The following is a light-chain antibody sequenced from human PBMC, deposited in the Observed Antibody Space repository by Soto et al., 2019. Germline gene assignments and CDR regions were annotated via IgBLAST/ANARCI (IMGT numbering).Light chain of an antibody. Sequence: ESVLTQSPGTLSLSPGERATLSCRASQSVSSSYLAWYQQKPGQAPRLLIYGASSSATGIPDRFSGSGSGTDFTLTIRRLEPEDFAVYYCQQYGSSPPYTFGQGTKLEIK. CDR2: GAS. J-gene: IGKJ2*01. CDR3: QQYGSSPPYT. V-gene: IGKV3-20*01. CDR1: QSVSSSY.